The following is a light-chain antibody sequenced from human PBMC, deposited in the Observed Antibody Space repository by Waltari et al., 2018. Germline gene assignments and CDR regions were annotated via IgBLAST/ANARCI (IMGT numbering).Light chain of an antibody. CDR1: RSNIGSNY. V-gene: IGLV1-47*01. CDR2: RNH. Sequence: QSVLTQPPSASGTPGQRVTISCSGSRSNIGSNYVYWYQQLPGTAPKLLIYRNHQRPSGVPDRFSGSKSGTSASLAISGLRSEDEADYCCAAWDDSLSGRVFGGGTKVTVL. J-gene: IGLJ3*02. CDR3: AAWDDSLSGRV.